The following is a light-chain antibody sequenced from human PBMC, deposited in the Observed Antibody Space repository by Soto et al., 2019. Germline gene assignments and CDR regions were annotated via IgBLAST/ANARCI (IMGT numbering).Light chain of an antibody. V-gene: IGLV2-14*01. CDR2: EVS. Sequence: QSALTQPASVSGSPGQSITISCTGTSSDVGGYKYVSWYQQHPGKAPKLMIYEVSNRPSGVSNRFSDSKSGNTASLTISGLQAEDEADYYCSSYTSSSTPWVFGGRTQLTVL. J-gene: IGLJ7*01. CDR3: SSYTSSSTPWV. CDR1: SSDVGGYKY.